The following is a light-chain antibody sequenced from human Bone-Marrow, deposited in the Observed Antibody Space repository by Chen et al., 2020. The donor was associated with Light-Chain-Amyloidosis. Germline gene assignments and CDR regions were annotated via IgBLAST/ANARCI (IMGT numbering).Light chain of an antibody. CDR3: CSYAGSYTWV. J-gene: IGLJ3*02. CDR1: SSAVGGDNY. CDR2: DVS. V-gene: IGLV2-11*01. Sequence: QSALTQPRSVSGSPGQSVPISCTGTSSAVGGDNYVSWYQQHPVKAPKLMIYDVSKRPSGVPDRFSGSKSGNTASLSVAGLQAEDEADCYCCSYAGSYTWVFGGGTKLTVL.